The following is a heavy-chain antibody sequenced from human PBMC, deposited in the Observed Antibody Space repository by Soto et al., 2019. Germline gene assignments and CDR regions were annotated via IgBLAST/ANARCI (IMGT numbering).Heavy chain of an antibody. CDR2: TSFDGSSG. D-gene: IGHD6-19*01. V-gene: IGHV3-30*18. Sequence: QVQLVESGGGVVQPGRSLRLSCAASGFTFSSSGMHWVRQAPGKGLEWVAVTSFDGSSGYYADSVRGRFTISRDNSINTLYLQMNSLSAEDTAVYYCAKSPPAVAGYFDYWGQGTLVTVSS. J-gene: IGHJ4*02. CDR3: AKSPPAVAGYFDY. CDR1: GFTFSSSG.